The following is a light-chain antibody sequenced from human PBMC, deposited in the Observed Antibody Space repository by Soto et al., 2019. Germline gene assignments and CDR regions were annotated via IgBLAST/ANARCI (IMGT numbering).Light chain of an antibody. V-gene: IGLV2-14*01. Sequence: QSALTQPASVSGSPGQSITISCTGTSGDIGGYNYVSWYQQHPGRAPKLLIYEVTNRPSGVSDRFYASKSGNTASLTISRLQAEDEADYYCSSFTSMTTLVFGGGTKLTVL. J-gene: IGLJ3*02. CDR2: EVT. CDR3: SSFTSMTTLV. CDR1: SGDIGGYNY.